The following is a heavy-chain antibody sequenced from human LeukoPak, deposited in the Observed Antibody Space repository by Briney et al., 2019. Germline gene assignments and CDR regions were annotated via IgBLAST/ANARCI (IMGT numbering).Heavy chain of an antibody. CDR1: GFTFSNYA. Sequence: GESLRLSCAASGFTFSNYAMSWVRQAPGKGLEWVSSLSDNGGSPYYADSVKGRFTISRDNSKNTLYLHMNSLRVEDTAVYYCAKDPETYSSRWFDSWGQGTLVTVSS. D-gene: IGHD2-21*01. V-gene: IGHV3-23*01. CDR2: LSDNGGSP. CDR3: AKDPETYSSRWFDS. J-gene: IGHJ5*01.